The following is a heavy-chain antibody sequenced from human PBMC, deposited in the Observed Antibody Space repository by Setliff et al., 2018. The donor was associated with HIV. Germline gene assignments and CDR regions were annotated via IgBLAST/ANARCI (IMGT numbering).Heavy chain of an antibody. V-gene: IGHV4-31*03. CDR3: ARRWGIRGYSS. CDR2: IHYSGNT. J-gene: IGHJ5*02. D-gene: IGHD5-18*01. CDR1: GGSISSGGYY. Sequence: SETLSLTCTVSGGSISSGGYYWSWIRHHPGKGLEWIGYIHYSGNTYYNPSLKSRLTISVDTSKNQFSLKLYSVTAADTSVYYCARRWGIRGYSSWGQGTLVTVSS.